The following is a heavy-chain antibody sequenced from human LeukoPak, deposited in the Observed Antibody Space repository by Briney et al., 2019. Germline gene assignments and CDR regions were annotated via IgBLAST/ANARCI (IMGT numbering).Heavy chain of an antibody. Sequence: SETLSLTCTASGGSISSYYWNWIRQPAGKGLEWIARIYTSGSTNYNPSLKSRVTMSVDTSKNQFSLKLSSVTAADTAVYYCAREGPDSSGYYYYYYYYGMDVWGQGTTVTVSS. D-gene: IGHD3-22*01. CDR3: AREGPDSSGYYYYYYYYGMDV. V-gene: IGHV4-4*07. J-gene: IGHJ6*02. CDR2: IYTSGST. CDR1: GGSISSYY.